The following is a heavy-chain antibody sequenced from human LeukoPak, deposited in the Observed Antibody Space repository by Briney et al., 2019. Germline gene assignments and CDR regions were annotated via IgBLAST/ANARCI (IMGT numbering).Heavy chain of an antibody. CDR3: ARLSSGWYRNDI. D-gene: IGHD6-19*01. Sequence: SETLPLTCTVSGGSISSYYWSWIRQPPGKGLEWIGYIYYSGSTNYNPSLKSRVTISVDTSKNQFSLKLSSVTAADTAVYYCARLSSGWYRNDIWGQGTMVTVSS. J-gene: IGHJ3*02. CDR2: IYYSGST. V-gene: IGHV4-59*08. CDR1: GGSISSYY.